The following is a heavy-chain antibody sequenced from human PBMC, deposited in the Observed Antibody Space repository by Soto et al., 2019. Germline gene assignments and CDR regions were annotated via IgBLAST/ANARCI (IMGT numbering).Heavy chain of an antibody. V-gene: IGHV4-4*02. J-gene: IGHJ5*02. D-gene: IGHD3-16*01. Sequence: SETLSLTCAVSSGSISSSNWWSWVRQPPGKGLEWIGEIYHSGSTNYNPSLKSRVTISVDKSKNQFSLKLSSVTAADTAVYYCAREWGGLPPSYNWFDPWGQGTLVTVSS. CDR2: IYHSGST. CDR3: AREWGGLPPSYNWFDP. CDR1: SGSISSSNW.